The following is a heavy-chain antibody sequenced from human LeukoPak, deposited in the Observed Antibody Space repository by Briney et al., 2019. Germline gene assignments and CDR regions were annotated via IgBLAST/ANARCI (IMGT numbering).Heavy chain of an antibody. Sequence: PGGSLRLSCAASGFTFSGSAMYWVRQASGKGLEWVGRIRSKANSYATAYAASVKGRFTISRDDSKNTAYLQMNSLKTEDTAVYYCTRTSLYYYDSSGYYYYYYMDVWGKGTTVTVSS. CDR1: GFTFSGSA. V-gene: IGHV3-73*01. D-gene: IGHD3-22*01. CDR3: TRTSLYYYDSSGYYYYYYMDV. CDR2: IRSKANSYAT. J-gene: IGHJ6*03.